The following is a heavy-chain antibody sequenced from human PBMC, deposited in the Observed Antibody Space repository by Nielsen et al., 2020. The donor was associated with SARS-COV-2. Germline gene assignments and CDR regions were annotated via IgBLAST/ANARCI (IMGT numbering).Heavy chain of an antibody. J-gene: IGHJ5*02. Sequence: GSLKISCAASGFTFSNAWMSWVRQAPGKGLEWVGRIKSKTDGGTTDYAAPVKGRFTISRDDSKNTLYLQMNSLKTEDTAVYYCTTSFGKGIFRSWGQGTLVTVSS. CDR1: GFTFSNAW. V-gene: IGHV3-15*01. CDR3: TTSFGKGIFRS. CDR2: IKSKTDGGTT. D-gene: IGHD3-10*01.